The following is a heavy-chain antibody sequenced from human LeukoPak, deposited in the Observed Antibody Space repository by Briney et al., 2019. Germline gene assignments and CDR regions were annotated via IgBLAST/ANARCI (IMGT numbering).Heavy chain of an antibody. CDR3: APDGSGRYSLDC. J-gene: IGHJ4*02. CDR2: FDPENGEI. CDR1: GYTFSELF. Sequence: ASVKVSCNVSGYTFSELFMYWVRQAPGKGFEWMGTFDPENGEITYAQRFQGRITMTDDTTTETAYMELRTLTSEDTAVYYCAPDGSGRYSLDCWGQGTLVTVSS. V-gene: IGHV1-24*01. D-gene: IGHD3-10*01.